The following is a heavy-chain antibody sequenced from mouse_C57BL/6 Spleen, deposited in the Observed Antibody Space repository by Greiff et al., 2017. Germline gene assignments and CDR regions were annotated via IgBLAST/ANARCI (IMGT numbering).Heavy chain of an antibody. CDR2: ISSGGSYT. CDR1: GFTFSSYG. J-gene: IGHJ3*01. V-gene: IGHV5-6*01. CDR3: ARQEDSSGSFAY. D-gene: IGHD3-2*02. Sequence: EVKLVESGGDLVKPGGSLKLSCAASGFTFSSYGMSWVRQTPDKRLEWVATISSGGSYTYYPDSVKGRFTISRDNAKNTLYLQMSSLKSEDTAMYYCARQEDSSGSFAYWGQGTLVTVSA.